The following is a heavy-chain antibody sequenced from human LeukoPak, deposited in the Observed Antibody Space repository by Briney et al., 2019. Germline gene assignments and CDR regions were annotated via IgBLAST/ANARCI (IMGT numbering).Heavy chain of an antibody. Sequence: SETLSLTCTVSGYSITSAYYWGWIRQPPGKGLEWIGSFFLKGSTYYNPSLKSRVTISVDTSKNQFSLTLSSVTAADTAVYYCARRTDEGHEKNWFDPWGQGILVIVSS. CDR3: ARRTDEGHEKNWFDP. V-gene: IGHV4-38-2*02. J-gene: IGHJ5*02. CDR1: GYSITSAYY. D-gene: IGHD2-2*01. CDR2: FFLKGST.